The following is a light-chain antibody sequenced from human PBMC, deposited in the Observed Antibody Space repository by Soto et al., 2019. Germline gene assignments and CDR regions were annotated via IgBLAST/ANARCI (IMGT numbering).Light chain of an antibody. V-gene: IGLV2-14*01. Sequence: QSVLAHPATVSRSPGHSITISCTGTSSDVGGYNYVSWYQRRPGKAPKLMIYDVSNRPSGVSNRFSGSKSGNTASLTISGLQAEDEADYYCSSYTSSSTLGFGTGTKVTVL. CDR1: SSDVGGYNY. CDR3: SSYTSSSTLG. J-gene: IGLJ1*01. CDR2: DVS.